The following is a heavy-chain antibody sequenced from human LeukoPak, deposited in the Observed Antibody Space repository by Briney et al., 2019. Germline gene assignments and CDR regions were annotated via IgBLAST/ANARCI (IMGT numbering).Heavy chain of an antibody. CDR2: ISGYNGNT. Sequence: ASVKVSCKASGYTFSTYGISWVRQAPGQGLEWMGWISGYNGNTSYAQILQDRVTMTRDTSTSTAYMELRSLRSDDTALYYCARVAEDCSTTRCYAGVDYWGQGTLVTVSS. D-gene: IGHD2-2*01. V-gene: IGHV1-18*01. J-gene: IGHJ4*02. CDR3: ARVAEDCSTTRCYAGVDY. CDR1: GYTFSTYG.